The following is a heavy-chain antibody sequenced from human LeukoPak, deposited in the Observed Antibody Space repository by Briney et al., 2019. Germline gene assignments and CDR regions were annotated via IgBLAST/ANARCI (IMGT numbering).Heavy chain of an antibody. CDR1: GYIFTVYY. V-gene: IGHV1-2*02. Sequence: ASVTVSCKASGYIFTVYYMHWVRQAPGQGLEWMGWINPNSGDTNYAQKFQGRVTMTRDTSISTAYMELSRLRSDDTAVYYCARVRYRLAETYIDYWGQGTLVTVSS. J-gene: IGHJ4*02. D-gene: IGHD3-16*01. CDR3: ARVRYRLAETYIDY. CDR2: INPNSGDT.